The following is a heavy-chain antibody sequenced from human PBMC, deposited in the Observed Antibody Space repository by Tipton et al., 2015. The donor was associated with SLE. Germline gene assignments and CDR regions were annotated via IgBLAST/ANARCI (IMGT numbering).Heavy chain of an antibody. Sequence: TLSLTCAVYGGSFSGYYWSWIRQPPGKGLEWIGEINHSGSTNYNPSLKSRVTISVDTSKNQFSLKLSSVTPDDTAVYYCARSSDPSATDYWGQGTLVTVSS. V-gene: IGHV4-34*01. CDR3: ARSSDPSATDY. D-gene: IGHD6-25*01. CDR1: GGSFSGYY. CDR2: INHSGST. J-gene: IGHJ4*02.